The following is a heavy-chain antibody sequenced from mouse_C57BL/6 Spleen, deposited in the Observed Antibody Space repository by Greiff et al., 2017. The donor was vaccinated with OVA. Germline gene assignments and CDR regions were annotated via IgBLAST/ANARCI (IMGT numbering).Heavy chain of an antibody. CDR1: GFSLTSYG. V-gene: IGHV2-2*01. CDR3: ARCGGNYFDY. J-gene: IGHJ2*01. Sequence: VHLVESGPGLVQPSQSLSITCTVSGFSLTSYGVHWVRQSPGKGLEWLGVIWSGGSTDYNAAFISRLSISKDNSKSQVFFKMNSLQADDTAIYYCARCGGNYFDYWGQGTTLTGSS. CDR2: IWSGGST.